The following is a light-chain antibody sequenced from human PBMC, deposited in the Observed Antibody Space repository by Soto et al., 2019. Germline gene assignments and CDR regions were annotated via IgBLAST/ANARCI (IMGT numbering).Light chain of an antibody. CDR3: ASWDTNLSAVV. V-gene: IGLV1-51*01. Sequence: QSVLTQPPSVSAAPGQTVTIACSGSKSNIGRNYISWYQQLPGTAPKLVIYDINKRPSGIGDRFSGSKSGTSAALGITGLQTGDEAYYFCASWDTNLSAVVFGGGTKVTVL. CDR1: KSNIGRNY. J-gene: IGLJ3*02. CDR2: DIN.